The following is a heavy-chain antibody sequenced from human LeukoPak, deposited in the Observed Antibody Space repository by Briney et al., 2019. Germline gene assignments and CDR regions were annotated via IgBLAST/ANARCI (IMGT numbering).Heavy chain of an antibody. CDR1: GFIFSSYG. CDR3: AKDLRGAVPFSFDY. J-gene: IGHJ4*02. Sequence: GGSLRLSCAASGFIFSSYGMLWVRQAPGKGLEWVAVICYDGSDKFFADSVKGRFTISRDNSQNTLYLQMNSLRAEDPAVYYCAKDLRGAVPFSFDYWGQGTLVTVSS. D-gene: IGHD3-3*02. CDR2: ICYDGSDK. V-gene: IGHV3-33*06.